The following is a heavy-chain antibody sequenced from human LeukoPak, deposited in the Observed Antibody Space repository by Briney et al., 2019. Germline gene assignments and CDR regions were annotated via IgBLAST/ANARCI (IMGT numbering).Heavy chain of an antibody. D-gene: IGHD6-6*01. J-gene: IGHJ4*02. CDR2: INHSGST. CDR3: ARGRGIAARPLFDY. Sequence: SETLSLTCAVCGGSFSGYYWSWIRQPPGKGLEWIGEINHSGSTNYNPSLKSRVTISVDTSKNQFSLKLSSVTAADTAVYYCARGRGIAARPLFDYWGQGTLVTVSS. V-gene: IGHV4-34*01. CDR1: GGSFSGYY.